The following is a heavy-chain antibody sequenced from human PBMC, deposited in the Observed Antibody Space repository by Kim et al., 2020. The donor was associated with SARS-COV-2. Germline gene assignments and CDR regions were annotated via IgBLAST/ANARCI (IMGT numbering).Heavy chain of an antibody. CDR3: ARRNSRAANRIDY. J-gene: IGHJ4*02. Sequence: SETLSLTCTVSGGSISSYYWSWIRQPPGKGLEWIWYIYYSGSTNYNPSLKSRVNISVDTSKNQFSLKLSSVTAADTAVYYCARRNSRAANRIDYWGQGTLVTVSS. V-gene: IGHV4-59*08. CDR1: GGSISSYY. CDR2: IYYSGST. D-gene: IGHD6-13*01.